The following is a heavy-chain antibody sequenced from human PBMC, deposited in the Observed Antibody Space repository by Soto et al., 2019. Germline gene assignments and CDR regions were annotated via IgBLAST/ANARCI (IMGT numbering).Heavy chain of an antibody. CDR3: TRSAPPTSAAATYQCFMDV. CDR2: IRSKANNYAT. V-gene: IGHV3-73*01. Sequence: EVQLVESGGGLVQPGGSLKLSCAASGFTFSGSAMHWVRQASGKGLEWVGRIRSKANNYATAYAASVKGRFTVSRDDSKNAAYLEMNSLKTEDTAVYYFTRSAPPTSAAATYQCFMDVWGKGTAVTVSS. J-gene: IGHJ6*03. CDR1: GFTFSGSA. D-gene: IGHD6-13*01.